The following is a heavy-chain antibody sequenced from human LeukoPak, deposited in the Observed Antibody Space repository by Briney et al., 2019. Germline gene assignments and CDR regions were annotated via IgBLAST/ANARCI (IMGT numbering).Heavy chain of an antibody. CDR2: ISSSSSYI. Sequence: GGSLRLSCAASGFTFSSYSMNWVRQAPGKGLEWVSSISSSSSYIYYADSVKGRFTISRDNAKNSLYLQMNGLRAADTAVYYCARVPRPPIRLRWFDPWGQGTLVTVSS. CDR1: GFTFSSYS. D-gene: IGHD3-3*01. CDR3: ARVPRPPIRLRWFDP. V-gene: IGHV3-21*01. J-gene: IGHJ5*02.